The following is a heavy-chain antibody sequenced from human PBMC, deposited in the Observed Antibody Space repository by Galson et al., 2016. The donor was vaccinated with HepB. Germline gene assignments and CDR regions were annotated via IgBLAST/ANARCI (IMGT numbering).Heavy chain of an antibody. CDR2: ISHSGST. CDR1: GGLSSSSHY. Sequence: ETLSLTCAVSGGLSSSSHYWGWIRQSPGKGLEWIGSISHSGSTFYNPSFQSRVTISVDSSKKQFSLNLNAVTAADTAVYYCARALKDFWGGYYTRGFEYWGPGTLATVSS. CDR3: ARALKDFWGGYYTRGFEY. V-gene: IGHV4-39*07. J-gene: IGHJ4*02. D-gene: IGHD3-3*01.